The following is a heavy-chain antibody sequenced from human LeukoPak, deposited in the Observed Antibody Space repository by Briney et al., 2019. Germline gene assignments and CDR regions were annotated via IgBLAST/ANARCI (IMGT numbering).Heavy chain of an antibody. V-gene: IGHV4-59*01. Sequence: SETLSLTCTVSGGSISSYYWSWIRQPPGKGLEWIGYIYTSGSTNYNPSLKSRVTILVDTSKNEFSQELTSVTAADTAVYYCAREYCTGSSCYFDYWGQGTLVTVSS. D-gene: IGHD6-13*01. CDR1: GGSISSYY. J-gene: IGHJ4*02. CDR2: IYTSGST. CDR3: AREYCTGSSCYFDY.